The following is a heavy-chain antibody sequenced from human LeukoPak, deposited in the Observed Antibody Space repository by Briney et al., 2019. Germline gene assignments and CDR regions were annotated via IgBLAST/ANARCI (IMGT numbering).Heavy chain of an antibody. Sequence: ASVKVSCKASRGTFSSYAISWVRQAPGQGLEWMGGIIPILGTANYAQKFQGRVTITRNTSISTAYMELSSLRSEDTAVYYCARAAYYYDSSGYYYHGFHDYWGQGTLVTVSS. J-gene: IGHJ4*02. V-gene: IGHV1-69*10. CDR1: RGTFSSYA. CDR3: ARAAYYYDSSGYYYHGFHDY. CDR2: IIPILGTA. D-gene: IGHD3-22*01.